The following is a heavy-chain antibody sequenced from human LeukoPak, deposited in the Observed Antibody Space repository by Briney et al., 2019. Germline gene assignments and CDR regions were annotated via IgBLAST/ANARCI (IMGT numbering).Heavy chain of an antibody. CDR3: AREGSSGWRLLIEHDAFDI. Sequence: GGSLRLSCAASGFTFSSYWMHWVRQAPGKGLVWVSRINSDGSSTSYADSVKGRFTISRDNAKNTLYLQMNSLRAEDTAVYYCAREGSSGWRLLIEHDAFDIWGQGTMVTVSS. V-gene: IGHV3-74*01. J-gene: IGHJ3*02. CDR2: INSDGSST. CDR1: GFTFSSYW. D-gene: IGHD6-19*01.